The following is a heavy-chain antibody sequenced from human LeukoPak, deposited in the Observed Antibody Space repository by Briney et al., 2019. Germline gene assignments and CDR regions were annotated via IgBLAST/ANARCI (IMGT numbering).Heavy chain of an antibody. CDR3: AKHYGSGRYYNYLDY. D-gene: IGHD3-10*01. CDR1: GFTFSRYW. CDR2: VDSSGGNT. J-gene: IGHJ4*02. Sequence: GGSLILSCAASGFTFSRYWLHWVRQAPGEGLEWVSAVDSSGGNTHYADSVKGRFTISRDNSKNTLYLLMNSLRADDAAVYFCAKHYGSGRYYNYLDYWGRGTLVTVSS. V-gene: IGHV3-23*01.